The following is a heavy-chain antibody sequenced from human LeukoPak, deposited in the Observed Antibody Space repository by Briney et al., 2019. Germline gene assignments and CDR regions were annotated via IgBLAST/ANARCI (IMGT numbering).Heavy chain of an antibody. D-gene: IGHD1-7*01. J-gene: IGHJ4*02. CDR1: GFTFSNAW. Sequence: PGGSLRLSCAASGFTFSNAWMSWVRQAPGKGLEWVAQTKQDGSEKYYVDSVKGRFTTSRDKNSLFLQMNSVRAEDTAVYYCVGWGISGITNHWGQGTLVTVSS. CDR2: TKQDGSEK. V-gene: IGHV3-7*01. CDR3: VGWGISGITNH.